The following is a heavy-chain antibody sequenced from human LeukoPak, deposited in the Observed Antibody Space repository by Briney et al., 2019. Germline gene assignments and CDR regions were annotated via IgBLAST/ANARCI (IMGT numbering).Heavy chain of an antibody. CDR3: ARGRTAAAVKAFWVGP. D-gene: IGHD2-2*01. Sequence: ASVTVSCTASGYTFTSYGISWVRQAPGQGLEWMGWISAYNGNTNYAQKLQGRVTMTTDTSTSTSYMALRSLRSDATAVYYCARGRTAAAVKAFWVGPWGQGTLVTVSS. CDR2: ISAYNGNT. J-gene: IGHJ5*02. CDR1: GYTFTSYG. V-gene: IGHV1-18*01.